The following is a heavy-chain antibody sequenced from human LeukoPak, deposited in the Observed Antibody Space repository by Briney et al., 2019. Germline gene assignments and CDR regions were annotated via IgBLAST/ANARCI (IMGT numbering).Heavy chain of an antibody. CDR2: IYYSGSA. CDR1: GGSISSGGYY. D-gene: IGHD3-3*01. V-gene: IGHV4-31*03. CDR3: ASTPYYDFLSGYYTDY. Sequence: SETLSLTCTVSGGSISSGGYYWSWIRQHPGKGLEWIGYIYYSGSAYYNPSLKSRVTISVDTSKNQFSLKLSSVTAADTAVYYCASTPYYDFLSGYYTDYWGQGTLVTVSS. J-gene: IGHJ4*02.